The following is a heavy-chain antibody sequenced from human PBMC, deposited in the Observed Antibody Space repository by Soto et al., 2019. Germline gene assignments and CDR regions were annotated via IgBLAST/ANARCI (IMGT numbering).Heavy chain of an antibody. Sequence: QVQLVESGGGVVQPGRSLRLSCAASGFTFSSYGMHWVRQAPGKGLEWVAVISYDGSNKYYADSVKGRFTISRDNSKNTLYLQMNSLRAEDTAVYYCAKDFSFRGSWSFTGLDWYFDLWGRGTLVTVSS. V-gene: IGHV3-30*18. CDR2: ISYDGSNK. CDR3: AKDFSFRGSWSFTGLDWYFDL. CDR1: GFTFSSYG. J-gene: IGHJ2*01. D-gene: IGHD6-13*01.